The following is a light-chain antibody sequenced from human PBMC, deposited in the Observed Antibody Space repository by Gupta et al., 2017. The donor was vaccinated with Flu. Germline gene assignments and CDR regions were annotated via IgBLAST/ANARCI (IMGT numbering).Light chain of an antibody. J-gene: IGLJ3*02. Sequence: QSVLTQPPSASATSGQTVTISCSGSSSNIGSNTVHWYQQPPGTAPKLLIYSNNQRPSGVPDRFSGSKSGTTASLAISGLQSEDEADYYCAAWDDSLNGGVFGGGTKLTVL. CDR2: SNN. CDR1: SSNIGSNT. CDR3: AAWDDSLNGGV. V-gene: IGLV1-44*01.